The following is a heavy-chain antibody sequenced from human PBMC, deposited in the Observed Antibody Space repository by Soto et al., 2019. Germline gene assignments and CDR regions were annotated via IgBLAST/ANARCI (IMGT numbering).Heavy chain of an antibody. CDR3: ARVGYADTDAFDI. CDR1: GYTFTSYA. D-gene: IGHD5-18*01. J-gene: IGHJ3*02. CDR2: INAGNGNT. Sequence: VKVSCKASGYTFTSYAMHWVRQAPGQRLEWMGWINAGNGNTKYSQKFQGRVTITRDTSASTAYMELSSLRSEDTAVYYCARVGYADTDAFDIWGQGTMVTVSS. V-gene: IGHV1-3*01.